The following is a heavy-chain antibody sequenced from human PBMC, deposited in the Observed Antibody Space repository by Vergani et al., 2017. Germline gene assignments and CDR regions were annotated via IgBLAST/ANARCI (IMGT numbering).Heavy chain of an antibody. CDR2: IYYSGST. CDR3: ARGQMAVGATVPGGY. D-gene: IGHD1-26*01. CDR1: GGSISSGDYY. Sequence: QVQLQESGPGLVKPSQTLSLTCTVSGGSISSGDYYWSWIRQPPGKGLEWIGYIYYSGSTYYNPSLKSRVTISVDTSKNQFSLKLSSVTAADTAVYYCARGQMAVGATVPGGYWGQGTLVTVSS. J-gene: IGHJ4*02. V-gene: IGHV4-30-4*01.